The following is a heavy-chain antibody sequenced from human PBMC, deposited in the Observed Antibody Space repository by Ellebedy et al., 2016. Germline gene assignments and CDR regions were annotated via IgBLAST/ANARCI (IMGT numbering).Heavy chain of an antibody. CDR2: ISSSGTNI. D-gene: IGHD3-16*01. CDR1: ESTFSGYT. CDR3: ARGVGGTSLNWFDP. Sequence: GESLKISXAASESTFSGYTMNWVRQAPGKGLEWVSSISSSGTNIFYADSMKGRVTISRDNAKNSLFLQMNSLRAEDTAVYYCARGVGGTSLNWFDPWGQGTLVTVSS. V-gene: IGHV3-21*01. J-gene: IGHJ5*02.